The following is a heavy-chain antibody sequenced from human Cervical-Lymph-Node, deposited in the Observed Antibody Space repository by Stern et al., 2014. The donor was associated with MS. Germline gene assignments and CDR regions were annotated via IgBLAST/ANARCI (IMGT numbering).Heavy chain of an antibody. V-gene: IGHV4-61*02. CDR2: IYTSGST. J-gene: IGHJ4*02. CDR3: ARDYGSGIFSHYYIDH. CDR1: GGSISSGTYY. Sequence: QVQLQESGPGLVKPSQTLSLTCSVSGGSISSGTYYWSWIRQPAGKGLEWIGRIYTSGSTDYNPSLKSRITISLDTPKDQFSLKLRSGTAADTAVYYCARDYGSGIFSHYYIDHWGQGTLVTVSS. D-gene: IGHD3-10*01.